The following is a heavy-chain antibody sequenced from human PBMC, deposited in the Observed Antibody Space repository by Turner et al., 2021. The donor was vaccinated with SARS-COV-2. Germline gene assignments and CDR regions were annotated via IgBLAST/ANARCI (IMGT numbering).Heavy chain of an antibody. CDR2: INHSGYT. CDR1: GGSLSGYY. CDR3: ARVDIVSTNYFDP. V-gene: IGHV4-34*02. D-gene: IGHD5-12*01. J-gene: IGHJ5*02. Sequence: QVQLQQWGAGLLKASETLSLTCAVSGGSLSGYYWSWIRQPPGKGLEWIGEINHSGYTNYNPSLKSRVTISVDTSKNQISLKLNSVTAADTALYYCARVDIVSTNYFDPWGQGTLVTVSS.